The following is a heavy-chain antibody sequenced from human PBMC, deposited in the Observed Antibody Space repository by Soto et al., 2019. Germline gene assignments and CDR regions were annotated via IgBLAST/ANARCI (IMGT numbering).Heavy chain of an antibody. CDR2: IYYSGST. J-gene: IGHJ5*02. CDR1: GGSISSGDYY. V-gene: IGHV4-30-4*02. Sequence: PSETLSLTCTVSGGSISSGDYYWSWIRQPPGKGLEWIGYIYYSGSTYYNPSLKSRVTISVDTSKNQFSLKLSSVTAADTAVYYCARLIQQWLGTYGWFDPWGQGTLVTVSS. D-gene: IGHD6-19*01. CDR3: ARLIQQWLGTYGWFDP.